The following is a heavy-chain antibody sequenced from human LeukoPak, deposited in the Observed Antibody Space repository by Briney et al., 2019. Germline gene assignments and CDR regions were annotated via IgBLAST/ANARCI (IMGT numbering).Heavy chain of an antibody. CDR2: ISGSGSNT. CDR3: GKGGPTGDVRSSGRDY. V-gene: IGHV3-23*01. CDR1: GFTFSSYW. J-gene: IGHJ4*02. D-gene: IGHD7-27*01. Sequence: GGSLRLSCAASGFTFSSYWMHWVREAPGKARVWVSAISGSGSNTYYSDSVKGRFTIYRDNSKNTLYLQMNSLRGEDTAVYYCGKGGPTGDVRSSGRDYWGQGTQVTVCS.